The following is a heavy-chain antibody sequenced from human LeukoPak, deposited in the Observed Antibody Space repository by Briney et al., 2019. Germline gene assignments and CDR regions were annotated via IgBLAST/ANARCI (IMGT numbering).Heavy chain of an antibody. V-gene: IGHV3-23*01. CDR3: ANVPSYDSSALNPYFDY. D-gene: IGHD3-22*01. Sequence: GGSLRLSCAASGFTFSTYWMGWVRQAPGKGLEWVSAISGSGGSTYYADSVKGRFTISRDNSKNTLYLQMNSLRAEDTAVYYCANVPSYDSSALNPYFDYWGQGTLVTVSS. J-gene: IGHJ4*02. CDR1: GFTFSTYW. CDR2: ISGSGGST.